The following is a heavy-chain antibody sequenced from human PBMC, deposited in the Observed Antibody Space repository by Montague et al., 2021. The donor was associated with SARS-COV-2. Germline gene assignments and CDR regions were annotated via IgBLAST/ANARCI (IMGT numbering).Heavy chain of an antibody. D-gene: IGHD5-24*01. V-gene: IGHV4-34*01. CDR3: ARERGRGVGYFDP. CDR2: INHGGTA. Sequence: SETLSLTCAVYGGSFSAYFWSWIRQTPGRGLEWIGEINHGGTADXNPSLKSRVILSVDTSKAQFSLILTSVTAADTAVYYCARERGRGVGYFDPWRQGTLVDVSA. J-gene: IGHJ5*02. CDR1: GGSFSAYF.